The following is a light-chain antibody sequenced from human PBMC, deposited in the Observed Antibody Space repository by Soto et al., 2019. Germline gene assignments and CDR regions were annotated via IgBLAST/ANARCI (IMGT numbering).Light chain of an antibody. CDR3: QQYHSYSWT. V-gene: IGKV1-5*03. CDR2: KAS. J-gene: IGKJ1*01. Sequence: DIQMTQSPSTLSASVGDRVTITCRASQSISSGLAWYQQKPGKAPKLLIYKASFLETGVPSRFSGGGSGTEFTLTISSLQPDDFATYYCQQYHSYSWTFGQGTKVDIK. CDR1: QSISSG.